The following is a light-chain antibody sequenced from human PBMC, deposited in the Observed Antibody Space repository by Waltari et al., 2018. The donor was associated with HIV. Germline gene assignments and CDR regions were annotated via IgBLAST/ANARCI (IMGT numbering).Light chain of an antibody. V-gene: IGLV3-19*01. J-gene: IGLJ3*02. CDR2: GKN. CDR3: NSWDTNPEGVV. CDR1: SLRNYY. Sequence: SELTQDPAVSVALGQTVRITCQGDSLRNYYENWYQQKPGQAPVLVIYGKNNRPSGIPDRFSGSSSGNTASLTITATQADDEADYYCNSWDTNPEGVVFGGGTKLTVL.